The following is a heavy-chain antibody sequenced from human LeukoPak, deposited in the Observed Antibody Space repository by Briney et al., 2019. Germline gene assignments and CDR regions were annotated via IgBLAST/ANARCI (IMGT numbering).Heavy chain of an antibody. J-gene: IGHJ4*02. CDR2: IYHSGST. CDR1: GYSISSGYY. V-gene: IGHV4-38-2*01. Sequence: SETLSLTCAVSGYSISSGYYWGWIRPPPGKGLEWIGSIYHSGSTHYNPSLKSRVTISVDTSKNQFSLKLSSVTAADTAVYYCASQYYDILTGYYTGKYYFDYWGQGTLVTVSS. CDR3: ASQYYDILTGYYTGKYYFDY. D-gene: IGHD3-9*01.